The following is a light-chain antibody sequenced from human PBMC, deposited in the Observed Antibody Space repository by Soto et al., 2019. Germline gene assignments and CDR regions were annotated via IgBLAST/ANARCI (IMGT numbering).Light chain of an antibody. V-gene: IGKV3D-20*02. CDR2: GAS. CDR1: QSVTSDY. CDR3: QQRSNWL. Sequence: EIVLTQSPGTLSLSPGDRATLSCRASQSVTSDYLAWYQQKPGQAPRLLIYGASIRATGVPDRFSGSGSGTDFTLTISRLEPEDFAVYYCQQRSNWLFGQGTRLEIK. J-gene: IGKJ5*01.